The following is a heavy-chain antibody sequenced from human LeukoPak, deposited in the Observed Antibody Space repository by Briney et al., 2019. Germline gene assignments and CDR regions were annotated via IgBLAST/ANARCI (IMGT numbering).Heavy chain of an antibody. CDR2: ISTDGNNE. D-gene: IGHD6-19*01. Sequence: GGSLRLSCAGSGFSFTMYGIHWVRQAPGKGLEWVAVISTDGNNEYYANSVKGRFTISRDNSKNTVYLQMTSLRTEDTAVYYCAKDQFGKDPVYVSGPRDQWGQGTLVTVSS. CDR1: GFSFTMYG. V-gene: IGHV3-30*18. J-gene: IGHJ4*02. CDR3: AKDQFGKDPVYVSGPRDQ.